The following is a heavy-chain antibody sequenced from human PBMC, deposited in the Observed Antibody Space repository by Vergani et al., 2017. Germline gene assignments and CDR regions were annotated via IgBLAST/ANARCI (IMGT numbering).Heavy chain of an antibody. CDR3: ARDGRYNWNYYFDY. CDR1: GGSISSGGYY. Sequence: QVQLQESGPGLVKPSQTLSLTCTVSGGSISSGGYYWGWIRQPPGKGLEWIGSIYYSGSTYYNPSLKSRVTISVDTSKNQFSLKLSSVTAADTAMYYCARDGRYNWNYYFDYWGQGTLVTVSS. J-gene: IGHJ4*02. V-gene: IGHV4-39*07. CDR2: IYYSGST. D-gene: IGHD1-7*01.